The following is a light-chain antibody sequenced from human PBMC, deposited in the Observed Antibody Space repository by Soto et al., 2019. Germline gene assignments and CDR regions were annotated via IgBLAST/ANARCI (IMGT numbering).Light chain of an antibody. V-gene: IGLV2-14*01. Sequence: HSALTQPASVSGSPGQSITISCTGTSSDVGGYNSVSWYQQHPGKAPKLMIYDVSNRPSGVSNRFSGSKSGNTASLTISGLQAEDEADYYCSSYTSRSTLVFGGGTKLTVL. CDR1: SSDVGGYNS. J-gene: IGLJ2*01. CDR2: DVS. CDR3: SSYTSRSTLV.